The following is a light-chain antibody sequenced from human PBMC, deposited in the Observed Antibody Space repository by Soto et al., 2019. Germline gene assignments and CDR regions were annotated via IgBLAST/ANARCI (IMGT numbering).Light chain of an antibody. CDR3: HQSYIVPFT. J-gene: IGKJ2*01. CDR2: SAD. V-gene: IGKV1-39*01. Sequence: DIQLAQSPASLSAAVGDRVVITCRASQTISKFLNWYQVKPGRAPRVMISSADTLESGVPPRFSGSGSMRDFTLTINNLQPEDIATYFCHQSYIVPFTFGQGTKV. CDR1: QTISKF.